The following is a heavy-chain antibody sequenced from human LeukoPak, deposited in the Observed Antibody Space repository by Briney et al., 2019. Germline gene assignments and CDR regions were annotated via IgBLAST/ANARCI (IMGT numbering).Heavy chain of an antibody. CDR1: GGSISSSNW. CDR2: IYHSGST. D-gene: IGHD4-17*01. V-gene: IGHV4-4*02. Sequence: SETLSLTCTVSGGSISSSNWWSWVRQPPGKGLEWIGEIYHSGSTNYNPSLKSRVTISVDTSKNQFSLKLSSVTAADTAVYYCARDLDYGPRNWFDPWGQGTLVIVSS. J-gene: IGHJ5*02. CDR3: ARDLDYGPRNWFDP.